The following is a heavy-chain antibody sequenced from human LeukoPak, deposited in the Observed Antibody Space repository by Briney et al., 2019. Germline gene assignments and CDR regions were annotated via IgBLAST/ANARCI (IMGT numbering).Heavy chain of an antibody. Sequence: GGSLMLSCSAYGFTFSSYWMRWVPQAPGKGLEGVANIKQDGREKYHVDSVKGPFTISRDNAKNSLYLQMNSLRAEDTAVYYCASWVHPRGAFDIWGQGTMVTVSS. J-gene: IGHJ3*02. CDR2: IKQDGREK. CDR3: ASWVHPRGAFDI. CDR1: GFTFSSYW. V-gene: IGHV3-7*01. D-gene: IGHD3-10*01.